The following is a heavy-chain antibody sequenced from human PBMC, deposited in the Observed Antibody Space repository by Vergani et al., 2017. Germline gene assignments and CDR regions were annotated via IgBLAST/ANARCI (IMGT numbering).Heavy chain of an antibody. CDR1: GFTFSSYW. J-gene: IGHJ4*02. CDR2: IWYDGSNK. CDR3: ARGGYCGGDCYSFPQDGREPYYFDY. V-gene: IGHV3-33*08. D-gene: IGHD2-21*02. Sequence: VQLVESGGGLVQPGGSLRLSCAASGFTFSSYWMSWVRQAPGKGLEWVAVIWYDGSNKYYADSVKGRFTISRDNSKNTLYLQMNSLRAEDTAVYYCARGGYCGGDCYSFPQDGREPYYFDYWGQGTLVTVSS.